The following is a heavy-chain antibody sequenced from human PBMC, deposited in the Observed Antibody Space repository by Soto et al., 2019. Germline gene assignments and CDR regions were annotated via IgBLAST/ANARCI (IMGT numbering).Heavy chain of an antibody. CDR3: TRKTPPTGMEV. V-gene: IGHV3-13*01. CDR2: IGSGGDT. J-gene: IGHJ6*02. D-gene: IGHD3-9*01. Sequence: EVQLVESGGGLVQPGGSLGLSYAASGFTLSSYDIHWVRQATGEGLAWVSGIGSGGDTHYADSVKGRFIISREDGKNSLYLQMNNLRVGDTAVYYCTRKTPPTGMEVWGQGATVTVSS. CDR1: GFTLSSYD.